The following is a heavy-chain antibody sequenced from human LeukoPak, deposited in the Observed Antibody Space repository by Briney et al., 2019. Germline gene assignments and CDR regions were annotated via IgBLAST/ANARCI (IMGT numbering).Heavy chain of an antibody. CDR2: ISGYNGNT. V-gene: IGHV1-18*01. CDR3: ARTYYYDRSGYSRYYYMDV. Sequence: GASVKVSCKASGYIFTSYGISWVRQAPGQGLEWMGWISGYNGNTNYAQKLQGRVTMTTDTSTSTAYMEVRSLRSDDAAVYYCARTYYYDRSGYSRYYYMDVWGKGTTVTVSS. CDR1: GYIFTSYG. J-gene: IGHJ6*03. D-gene: IGHD3-22*01.